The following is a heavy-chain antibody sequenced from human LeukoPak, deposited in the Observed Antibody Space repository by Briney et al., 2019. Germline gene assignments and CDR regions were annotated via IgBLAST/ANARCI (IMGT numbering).Heavy chain of an antibody. CDR2: ISGSGGST. V-gene: IGHV3-23*01. J-gene: IGHJ4*02. Sequence: GGSLRLSCAASGFTFSSYAMSWVRQAPGKGLEWVSAISGSGGSTYYADSVKGRFTISRDNSKNTLYLQMNGLRAEDTAVYYCAKDGIYYYDSSGYYYIHWGQGTLVTVSS. CDR1: GFTFSSYA. D-gene: IGHD3-22*01. CDR3: AKDGIYYYDSSGYYYIH.